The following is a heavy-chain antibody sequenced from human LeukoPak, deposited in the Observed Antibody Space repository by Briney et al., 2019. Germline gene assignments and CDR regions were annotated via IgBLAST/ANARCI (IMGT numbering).Heavy chain of an antibody. CDR1: GFTFTTYN. Sequence: GGSLRLSCEASGFTFTTYNMNWVRQAPGKGLEWVSSITSSSSYIYYADSVKGRFTISRDNAKNSLYLQMNSLRAEDTAVYYCARVRGQQLAHALDYWGQGTLVTVSS. J-gene: IGHJ4*02. CDR2: ITSSSSYI. V-gene: IGHV3-21*01. D-gene: IGHD6-13*01. CDR3: ARVRGQQLAHALDY.